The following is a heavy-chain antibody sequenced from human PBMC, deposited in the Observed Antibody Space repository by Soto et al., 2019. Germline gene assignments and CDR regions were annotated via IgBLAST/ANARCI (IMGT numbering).Heavy chain of an antibody. CDR1: GYTSTSYD. CDR3: ARGRAVRGVPSWFDP. Sequence: ASVKVSFKASGYTSTSYDINWVRQATGQGLEWMGWMNPNSGNTGYAQKFQGRVTMTRNTSISTAYMELSSLRSEDTAVYYCARGRAVRGVPSWFDPWGQGTLVTVSS. CDR2: MNPNSGNT. V-gene: IGHV1-8*01. D-gene: IGHD3-10*01. J-gene: IGHJ5*02.